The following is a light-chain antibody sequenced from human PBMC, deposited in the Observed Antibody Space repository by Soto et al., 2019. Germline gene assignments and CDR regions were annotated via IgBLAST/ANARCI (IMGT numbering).Light chain of an antibody. J-gene: IGLJ2*01. V-gene: IGLV2-8*01. CDR1: SSDIGGYNY. Sequence: QSALTQPPSASGSPGQSVTISCTGTSSDIGGYNYVSWYQQHPGKAPKLMIYEVYRRPSGVPDRFSGSKSGNTASLTVSGLQTEDEADYFSCSRAATNQLLFGGGTKLTVL. CDR2: EVY. CDR3: CSRAATNQLL.